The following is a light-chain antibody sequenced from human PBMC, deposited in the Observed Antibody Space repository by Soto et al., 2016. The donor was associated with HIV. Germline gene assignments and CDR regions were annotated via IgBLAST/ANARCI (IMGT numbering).Light chain of an antibody. V-gene: IGKV1-33*01. CDR3: QQCDTSPFT. CDR1: QDISNY. Sequence: DIQVTQSPSSLSAYVGDRVIITCQTTQDISNYLNWYQHKPGKAPKVLVFDALNLETGVPARFRGSGSGTNFTLVINGLQPEDSATYYCQQCDTSPFTFGLGP. J-gene: IGKJ3*01. CDR2: DAL.